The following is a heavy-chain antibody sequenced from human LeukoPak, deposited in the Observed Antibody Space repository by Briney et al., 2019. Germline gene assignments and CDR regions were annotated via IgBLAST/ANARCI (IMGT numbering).Heavy chain of an antibody. CDR3: ARHLHSSSFPFDY. D-gene: IGHD6-6*01. CDR1: GGSISSYD. Sequence: SETLSLTCTVSGGSISSYDWSWIRQPPGKGLEWIGYIYTSVSTNYNPSLKSRVTISVDTSKNPFSLKLSSVTAADTAVYYCARHLHSSSFPFDYWGQGTLVTVSS. V-gene: IGHV4-4*09. CDR2: IYTSVST. J-gene: IGHJ4*02.